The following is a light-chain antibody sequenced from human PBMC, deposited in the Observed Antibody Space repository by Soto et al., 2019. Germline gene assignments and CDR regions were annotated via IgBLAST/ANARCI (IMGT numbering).Light chain of an antibody. Sequence: SYELTQPPSVSVAPGQTATVTCGGNNVGSKSVHWYQQKPGQAPVLVVYDDSDRPSGIPERFSGSNSGNTATLTISRVEAGDEAGYYCQVWETTSDQGVFGTGTKVTVL. CDR2: DDS. CDR3: QVWETTSDQGV. J-gene: IGLJ1*01. CDR1: NVGSKS. V-gene: IGLV3-21*02.